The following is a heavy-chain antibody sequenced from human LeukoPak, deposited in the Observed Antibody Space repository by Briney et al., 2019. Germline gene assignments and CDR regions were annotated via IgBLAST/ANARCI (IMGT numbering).Heavy chain of an antibody. V-gene: IGHV3-23*01. J-gene: IGHJ3*02. D-gene: IGHD6-13*01. Sequence: GGSLRLSCAASGYTFRSYAMTWVRQAPGKGLEWVSAISGSGDTTFYADSVRGRFTISRDNSKNTLYLHMNSLRADDTAVYYCAKTSGSSWLDAFDIWGQGTMVTVSS. CDR3: AKTSGSSWLDAFDI. CDR1: GYTFRSYA. CDR2: ISGSGDTT.